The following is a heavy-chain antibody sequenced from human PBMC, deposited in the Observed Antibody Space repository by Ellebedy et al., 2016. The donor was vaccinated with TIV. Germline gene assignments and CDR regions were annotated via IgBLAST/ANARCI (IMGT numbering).Heavy chain of an antibody. D-gene: IGHD3-16*01. J-gene: IGHJ6*02. Sequence: GESLKISXAASGFAFSGSAIHWVRQAAGKGLEWVGHIRGKTNGYATAYIEAVKGRFSISRNDSENTAYLQMNSLIIDDSAVYYCARLIWGDHHGLDVWGQGTTVTVSS. V-gene: IGHV3-73*01. CDR2: IRGKTNGYAT. CDR3: ARLIWGDHHGLDV. CDR1: GFAFSGSA.